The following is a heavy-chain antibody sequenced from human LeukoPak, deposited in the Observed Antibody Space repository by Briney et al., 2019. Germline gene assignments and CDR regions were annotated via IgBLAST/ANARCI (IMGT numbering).Heavy chain of an antibody. J-gene: IGHJ5*02. CDR2: ISYDGSNE. Sequence: PGGSLRLSCAASGFTFSNAWMSWVRQAPGKGLEWVAIISYDGSNEYYADSVKGRFTISKDNSKNTLYLQMNSLRAEDTAVYYCAKDGSSGYYLTGNWFDPWGQGTLVTVSS. D-gene: IGHD3-22*01. V-gene: IGHV3-30*18. CDR3: AKDGSSGYYLTGNWFDP. CDR1: GFTFSNAW.